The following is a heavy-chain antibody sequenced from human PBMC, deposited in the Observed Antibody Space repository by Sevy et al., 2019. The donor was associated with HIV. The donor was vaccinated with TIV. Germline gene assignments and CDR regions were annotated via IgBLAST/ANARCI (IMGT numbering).Heavy chain of an antibody. Sequence: GGSLRLSCAASGFTFTYAWMSWVRQAPGKGLEWVGRIKSRPDGGTTDYAATVKGRFTISRDDSKNTLNLQMNSLKTEVSAVYYCATDPIIVLLVTDGMDVWGQGTTVTVSS. J-gene: IGHJ6*02. V-gene: IGHV3-15*01. CDR3: ATDPIIVLLVTDGMDV. CDR1: GFTFTYAW. CDR2: IKSRPDGGTT. D-gene: IGHD2-8*01.